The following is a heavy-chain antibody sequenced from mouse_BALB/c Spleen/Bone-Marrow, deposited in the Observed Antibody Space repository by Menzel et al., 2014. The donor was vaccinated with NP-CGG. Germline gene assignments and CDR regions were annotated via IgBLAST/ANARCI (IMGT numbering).Heavy chain of an antibody. V-gene: IGHV5-9-4*01. CDR1: GFTFSSYA. Sequence: EVQLVESGGGLVKPGGSLKLSCAASGFTFSSYAMSWVRQSPEKRLEWVAEISSGGSYTYYPDTVTGRFTISRDNAKNTLYLEVSSLRSEDTAMYYCARDHYGYYTMDYWGQGTSVTVSS. CDR3: ARDHYGYYTMDY. J-gene: IGHJ4*01. CDR2: ISSGGSYT. D-gene: IGHD1-2*01.